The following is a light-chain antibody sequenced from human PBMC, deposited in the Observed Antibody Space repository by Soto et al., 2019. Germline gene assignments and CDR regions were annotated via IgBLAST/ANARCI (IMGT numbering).Light chain of an antibody. CDR3: QKYNSAPFT. CDR1: QDISNF. V-gene: IGKV1-27*01. J-gene: IGKJ3*01. Sequence: DIQMTQSPSSLSASVGDRVTITCRASQDISNFLVWFQQKPGKVPNLLIYGASTLQSGVPSRFSGSGSGTDLTLTISSLQPEDVATYFCQKYNSAPFTVGAGTTVDIK. CDR2: GAS.